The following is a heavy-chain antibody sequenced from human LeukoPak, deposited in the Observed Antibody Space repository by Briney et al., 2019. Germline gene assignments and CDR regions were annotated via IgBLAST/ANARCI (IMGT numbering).Heavy chain of an antibody. D-gene: IGHD5-18*01. J-gene: IGHJ5*02. CDR1: GFSLSTSGVG. CDR3: AHRRYTAGYNWFDP. V-gene: IGHV2-5*02. CDR2: IYWDDDN. Sequence: SGPTLVQPTQTLTLTCTFSGFSLSTSGVGVGWIRQPPRTALEWLAVIYWDDDNRYSPSLRNRLTITKDTSKNQVVLKMTNMDPVDTATYYCAHRRYTAGYNWFDPWGQGTLVTVSS.